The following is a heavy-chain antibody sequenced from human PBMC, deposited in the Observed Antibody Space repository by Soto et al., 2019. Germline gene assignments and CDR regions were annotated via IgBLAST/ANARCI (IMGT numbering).Heavy chain of an antibody. J-gene: IGHJ6*02. D-gene: IGHD2-2*01. CDR2: IGTAGDT. V-gene: IGHV3-13*01. CDR1: GFTFSSYD. Sequence: EVQLVESGGGLVQPGGSLRLSCAASGFTFSSYDMHWVRQATGKGLEWVSAIGTAGDTYYPGSVKGRFTISRENAKNSLYLQMNSLRAGDTAVYYCARDLRYCSSTSCPGGYYYYGMDVWGQGTTVTVSS. CDR3: ARDLRYCSSTSCPGGYYYYGMDV.